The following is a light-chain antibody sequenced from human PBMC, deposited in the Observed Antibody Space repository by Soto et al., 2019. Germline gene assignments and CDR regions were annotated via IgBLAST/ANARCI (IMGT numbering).Light chain of an antibody. CDR1: QSISGK. Sequence: EIVMTQSPATLSLSPGERATLSCRASQSISGKLAWYQHRPGQAPRPLIYDASIRATGIQAGFSGSGSGTDFTLTISRLEPEDFAVYYCQHYVTSSITFGQGTRL. V-gene: IGKV3-15*01. J-gene: IGKJ5*01. CDR3: QHYVTSSIT. CDR2: DAS.